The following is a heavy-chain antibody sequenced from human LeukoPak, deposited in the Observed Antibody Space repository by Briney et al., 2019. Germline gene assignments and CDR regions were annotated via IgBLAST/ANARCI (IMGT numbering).Heavy chain of an antibody. J-gene: IGHJ4*02. Sequence: PSETLSLTCAVSGGSISSGGYSWSWIRQPPGKGLEWIGYIYLSGSTYYNPSLKSRVTISVDRSKNQFSLKLSSVTAADTAVYYFARDSMHYFDYWGQGTLVTVSS. CDR3: ARDSMHYFDY. V-gene: IGHV4-30-2*01. CDR1: GGSISSGGYS. CDR2: IYLSGST.